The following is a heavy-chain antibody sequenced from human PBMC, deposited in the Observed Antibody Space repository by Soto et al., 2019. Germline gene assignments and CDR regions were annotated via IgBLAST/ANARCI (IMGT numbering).Heavy chain of an antibody. CDR2: INAGNGNT. CDR1: GYTFTSYA. Sequence: GASVKVSCKASGYTFTSYAMHWVRQAPGQRLEWMGWINAGNGNTKYSQKFQGRVTITRDTSASTAYMELSSLRSEDTAVYYCVRDSAYYYDSSGYYEFDYWGQGTLVTVSS. J-gene: IGHJ4*02. D-gene: IGHD3-22*01. CDR3: VRDSAYYYDSSGYYEFDY. V-gene: IGHV1-3*01.